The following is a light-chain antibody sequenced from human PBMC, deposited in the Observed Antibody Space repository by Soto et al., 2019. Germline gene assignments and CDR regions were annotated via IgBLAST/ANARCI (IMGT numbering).Light chain of an antibody. V-gene: IGLV1-44*01. J-gene: IGLJ2*01. Sequence: QSVLTQPPSASGTPGQSVATSCSGSSSNIGTNTVNCYQHLPGLAPKFLIYSNNQRPSGVPDRFSGSKSRTSGSLAISGLQPDDEADYYCEAWDGSLNAVLFGGGTTHTVL. CDR2: SNN. CDR1: SSNIGTNT. CDR3: EAWDGSLNAVL.